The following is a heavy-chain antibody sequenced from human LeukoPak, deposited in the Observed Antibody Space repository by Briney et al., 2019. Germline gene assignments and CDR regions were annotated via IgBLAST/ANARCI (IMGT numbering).Heavy chain of an antibody. Sequence: GESLKISCKGSGYSFTSYWIGWVRQMPGKGLEWMGIIHPGDSDTRYSPSFQGQVTISADKSISTAYLQWSSLKASDTAMYYCARRGYYYGSGSYWYFDLWGRGTLVTVSS. D-gene: IGHD3-10*01. V-gene: IGHV5-51*01. CDR2: IHPGDSDT. J-gene: IGHJ2*01. CDR3: ARRGYYYGSGSYWYFDL. CDR1: GYSFTSYW.